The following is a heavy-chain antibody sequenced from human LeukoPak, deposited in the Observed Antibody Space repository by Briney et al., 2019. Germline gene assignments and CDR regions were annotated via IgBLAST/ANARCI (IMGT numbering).Heavy chain of an antibody. CDR2: IKTDGSIT. D-gene: IGHD6-6*01. V-gene: IGHV3-74*01. J-gene: IGHJ2*01. CDR3: AKDGNVPSLAMGCSYWYFDL. CDR1: GFSFSVYW. Sequence: GGSLRLSCAASGFSFSVYWMHWVRQAPGKGPVWVSRIKTDGSITDYADSVKGRFTISRDQAKNTLYQQMNSLRAEDPAIFYCAKDGNVPSLAMGCSYWYFDLWGRGTLVTVSS.